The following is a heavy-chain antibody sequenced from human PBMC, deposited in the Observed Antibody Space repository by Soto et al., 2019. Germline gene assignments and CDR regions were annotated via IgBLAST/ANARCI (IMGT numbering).Heavy chain of an antibody. V-gene: IGHV3-72*01. D-gene: IGHD4-4*01. Sequence: EVQLVESGGGLVQPGGSLRLSCVASGFIFSDHYMDWVRQAPGKGLEWVGRTRNKANSYTTEYAASVKGRFTISRDDLKNSLYLQMNSLKTEDTAVYYCAREWGYSNYGWFDPWGKGTLVTVSS. J-gene: IGHJ5*02. CDR2: TRNKANSYTT. CDR1: GFIFSDHY. CDR3: AREWGYSNYGWFDP.